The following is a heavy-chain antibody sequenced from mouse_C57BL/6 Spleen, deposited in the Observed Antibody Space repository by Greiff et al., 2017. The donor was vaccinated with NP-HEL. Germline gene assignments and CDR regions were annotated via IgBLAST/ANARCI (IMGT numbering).Heavy chain of an antibody. Sequence: EVQLQESGGGLVQPGGSMKLSCVASGFTFSNYWMNWVRQSPEKGLEWVAQIRLKSDNYATHYAESVKGRFTISRDDSKSSVYLQMNNLRAEDTGIYYCTAEYYFDYWGQGTTLTVSS. V-gene: IGHV6-3*01. CDR3: TAEYYFDY. J-gene: IGHJ2*01. CDR1: GFTFSNYW. CDR2: IRLKSDNYAT.